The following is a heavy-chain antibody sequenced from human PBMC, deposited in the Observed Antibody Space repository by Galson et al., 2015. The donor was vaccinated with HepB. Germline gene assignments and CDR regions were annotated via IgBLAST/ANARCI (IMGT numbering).Heavy chain of an antibody. J-gene: IGHJ4*02. D-gene: IGHD3-3*01. CDR2: ISYDGSNE. CDR1: GFTFSNYA. V-gene: IGHV3-30-3*01. CDR3: ARDPGTIFGRRNYYFEY. Sequence: SLRLSCAASGFTFSNYAIHWVRQAPGKGLEWVAVISYDGSNERYADSVKGRFTISRDNSKNTLYLQMNSLRAEDTAVYSCARDPGTIFGRRNYYFEYWGQGTLVTVSS.